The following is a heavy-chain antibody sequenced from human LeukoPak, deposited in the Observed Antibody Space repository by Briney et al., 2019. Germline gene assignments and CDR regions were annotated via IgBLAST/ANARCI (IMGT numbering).Heavy chain of an antibody. CDR1: GFTFGDSW. J-gene: IGHJ5*02. D-gene: IGHD3-3*02. V-gene: IGHV3-7*01. Sequence: PGGSLRLSCAGSGFTFGDSWMYWFRQTPGKGLEWVANIKQDGSEKFVDSVAGRFTISRDIAKTSLYLQMNSLRVEDTAVYYCARESSSHFTWGQGTLVTVSS. CDR3: ARESSSHFT. CDR2: IKQDGSEK.